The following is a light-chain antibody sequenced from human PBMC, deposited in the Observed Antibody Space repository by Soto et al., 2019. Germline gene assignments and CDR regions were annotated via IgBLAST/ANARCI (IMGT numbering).Light chain of an antibody. CDR3: TSYTTSSIVA. CDR2: EVS. Sequence: QSALTQPASVSGSLGQSISISCTGTSRDVGGYNYVSWYQQHPGKAPKLMIYEVSNRPSGVSNRISGSKSGNTASLTISGLQAEAEADYYCTSYTTSSIVAFGGGTKLTVL. CDR1: SRDVGGYNY. V-gene: IGLV2-14*01. J-gene: IGLJ2*01.